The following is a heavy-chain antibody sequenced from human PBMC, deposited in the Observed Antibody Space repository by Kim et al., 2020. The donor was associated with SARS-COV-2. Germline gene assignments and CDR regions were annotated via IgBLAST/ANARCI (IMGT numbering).Heavy chain of an antibody. CDR2: INHSGST. V-gene: IGHV4-34*01. Sequence: SETLSLTCAVYGGSFSGYYWSWIRQPPGKGLEWIGEINHSGSTNYNPSLKSRVTISVDTSKNQFSLKLSSVTAADTAVYYCARKPSIAARGAWFDPWGQGTLVTVSS. CDR3: ARKPSIAARGAWFDP. J-gene: IGHJ5*02. CDR1: GGSFSGYY. D-gene: IGHD6-6*01.